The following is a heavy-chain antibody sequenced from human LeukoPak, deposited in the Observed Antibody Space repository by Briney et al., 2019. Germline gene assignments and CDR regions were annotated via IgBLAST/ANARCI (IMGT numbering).Heavy chain of an antibody. D-gene: IGHD6-13*01. J-gene: IGHJ4*02. CDR3: TTGGDYSSSWYGFN. CDR2: IRSKANSYAT. CDR1: GFTFSGSA. V-gene: IGHV3-73*01. Sequence: GGSLRLSCAASGFTFSGSAMHWVRQASGKGLERVSRIRSKANSYATAYAASVKGRFTISRDDSKNTAYLQMNSLKTEDTAVYYCTTGGDYSSSWYGFNWGQGTLVTVSS.